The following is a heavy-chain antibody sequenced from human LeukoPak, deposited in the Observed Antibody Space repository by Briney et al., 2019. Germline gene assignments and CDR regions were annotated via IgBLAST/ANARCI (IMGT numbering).Heavy chain of an antibody. V-gene: IGHV3-30*18. CDR2: ISYNGNSK. J-gene: IGHJ5*02. CDR3: AKDWGSSGWYNYFDP. CDR1: GFTISSHG. D-gene: IGHD6-19*01. Sequence: GGSLRLSCAVSGFTISSHGMHWVRQAPGKGLEWVAMISYNGNSKYYGDSVKGRFTISRDNSKDTLYLEMDSLRTEDTAVYYCAKDWGSSGWYNYFDPWGQGTLVTVSS.